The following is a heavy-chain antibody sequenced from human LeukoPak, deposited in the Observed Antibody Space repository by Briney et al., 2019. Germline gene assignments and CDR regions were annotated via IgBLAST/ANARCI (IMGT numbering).Heavy chain of an antibody. D-gene: IGHD3-22*01. CDR3: ARTMDSSGYYGY. Sequence: SETLSLTCTVSGGSISSSSYYWGWIRQPPGKGLEWIGSIYYSGSTYYNPSLKSRVTISVDTSKNQFSLKLSAVTAADTAVYYCARTMDSSGYYGYWGQGTLVTVSS. CDR2: IYYSGST. V-gene: IGHV4-39*07. J-gene: IGHJ4*02. CDR1: GGSISSSSYY.